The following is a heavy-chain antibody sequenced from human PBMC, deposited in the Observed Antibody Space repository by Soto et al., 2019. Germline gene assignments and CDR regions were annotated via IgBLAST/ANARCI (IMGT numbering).Heavy chain of an antibody. Sequence: GGSLRLSCAASGFTFSSYWMSWVRQAPGKGLEWVANIKQDGSEKYYVDSVKGRFTISRDNAKNSLYLQMNSLRAEDTAVYYCARDLDPKILGYCSGGSCYSNWFDPWGQGTLVTVSS. CDR1: GFTFSSYW. D-gene: IGHD2-15*01. CDR3: ARDLDPKILGYCSGGSCYSNWFDP. V-gene: IGHV3-7*01. CDR2: IKQDGSEK. J-gene: IGHJ5*02.